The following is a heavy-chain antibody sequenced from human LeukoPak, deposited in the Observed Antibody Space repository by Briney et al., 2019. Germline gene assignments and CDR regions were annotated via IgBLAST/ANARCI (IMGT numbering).Heavy chain of an antibody. J-gene: IGHJ5*02. CDR1: GFTFSNYW. D-gene: IGHD3-22*01. CDR3: ARDLGHYYDTRDNWFDP. CDR2: INSDGINT. Sequence: GGSLRLSCAASGFTFSNYWMHWVRQAPGKGLVWVSRINSDGINTSYADSVKGRFTISRDNAKNTLNLQMNSLRAEDTAVYYCARDLGHYYDTRDNWFDPWGQGTLVTVSS. V-gene: IGHV3-74*01.